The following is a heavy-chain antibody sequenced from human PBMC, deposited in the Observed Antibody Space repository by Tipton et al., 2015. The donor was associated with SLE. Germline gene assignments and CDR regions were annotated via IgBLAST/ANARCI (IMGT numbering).Heavy chain of an antibody. V-gene: IGHV4-61*09. J-gene: IGHJ5*02. Sequence: LRLSCTVSGGSISSGSYHWSWVRQPAGKGLEWIGYIHTSGSTNYNPSLKSRVTISVDTSKNQFSLKLSSVTAADTAVYYCARLDIVFTSGWFDPWGQGTLVTVSS. CDR2: IHTSGST. CDR3: ARLDIVFTSGWFDP. D-gene: IGHD2-15*01. CDR1: GGSISSGSYH.